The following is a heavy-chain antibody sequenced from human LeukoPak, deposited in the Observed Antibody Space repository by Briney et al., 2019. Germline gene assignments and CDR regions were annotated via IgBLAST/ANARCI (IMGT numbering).Heavy chain of an antibody. V-gene: IGHV3-64D*08. CDR3: VKNGVYTSGLYGGYFDY. Sequence: GGSLTLSCSPSVLTFSNYAMYWVRQAPEEGLEYISSINSNGGRTYYEDSEKGRFTIARDHSQHTHYHQLSSLRSEDTAVYYCVKNGVYTSGLYGGYFDYRGQRSLVSVCS. J-gene: IGHJ4*02. CDR2: INSNGGRT. CDR1: VLTFSNYA. D-gene: IGHD6-19*01.